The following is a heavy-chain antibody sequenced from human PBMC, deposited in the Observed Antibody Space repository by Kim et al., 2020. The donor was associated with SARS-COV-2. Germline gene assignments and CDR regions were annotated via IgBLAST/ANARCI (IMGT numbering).Heavy chain of an antibody. CDR2: IIPIFGTA. V-gene: IGHV1-69*13. CDR1: GGTFSSYA. CDR3: ARQFWGEGGDYYYYGMDV. J-gene: IGHJ6*02. D-gene: IGHD7-27*01. Sequence: SVTVSCKASGGTFSSYAISCVRQAPGQGLEWMGGIIPIFGTANYAQKFQGRVTITADESTSTAYMELSSLRSEDTAVYYCARQFWGEGGDYYYYGMDVWGQGTTVTVSS.